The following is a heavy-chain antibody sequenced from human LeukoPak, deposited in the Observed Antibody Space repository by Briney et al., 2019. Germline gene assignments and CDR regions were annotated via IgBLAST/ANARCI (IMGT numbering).Heavy chain of an antibody. D-gene: IGHD6-13*01. J-gene: IGHJ4*02. V-gene: IGHV1-18*01. CDR3: ARGAPTSSWLLGY. CDR1: GGTFTSYA. Sequence: ASVKVSCKASGGTFTSYAISWVRQAPGQGLEWMGWISAYNGNTDYAQNLQGRVTVTTDTSTSTAYMELRSLRSDDTAVYYCARGAPTSSWLLGYWGQGTLVTVSS. CDR2: ISAYNGNT.